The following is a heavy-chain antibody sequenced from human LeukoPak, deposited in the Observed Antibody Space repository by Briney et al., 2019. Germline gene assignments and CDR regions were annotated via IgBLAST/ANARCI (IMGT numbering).Heavy chain of an antibody. CDR2: ISADGRST. CDR1: GFTFTSYA. V-gene: IGHV3-23*01. J-gene: IGHJ4*02. Sequence: GGSLRLSCVASGFTFTSYAMSWVRQAPGKGLEWVSAISADGRSTYHADSVKGRFTISRDISKNTLYLQMNSLRAEDTAVYYCAKVAGSSGYYPEFWGQGTLVTVSS. CDR3: AKVAGSSGYYPEF. D-gene: IGHD3-22*01.